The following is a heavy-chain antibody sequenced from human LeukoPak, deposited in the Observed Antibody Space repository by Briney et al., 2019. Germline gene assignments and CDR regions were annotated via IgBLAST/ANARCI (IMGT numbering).Heavy chain of an antibody. J-gene: IGHJ4*02. CDR2: ISGSGGST. CDR3: AKVIAAAGKFDY. Sequence: PGGSLRLSCAASGFTFSSYAMSWVRQAPGKGLEWVSAISGSGGSTYYADSVKGRFTISRDNSKNTLYLQMNSLRAEDAAVYYCAKVIAAAGKFDYWGQGTLVTVSS. D-gene: IGHD6-13*01. CDR1: GFTFSSYA. V-gene: IGHV3-23*01.